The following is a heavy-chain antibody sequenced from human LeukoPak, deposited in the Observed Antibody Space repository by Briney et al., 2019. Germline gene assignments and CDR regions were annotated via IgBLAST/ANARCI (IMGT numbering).Heavy chain of an antibody. CDR1: GGSISSSSYY. Sequence: SETLSLTCTVSGGSISSSSYYWGWIRQPPGKGLEWIGSIYYSGSTYYNPSLKSRVTISVDTSKNQFSLKLSSVTAADTAVYYCARQGGQYIRQLVPNWFDPWGQGTLVTVSS. CDR2: IYYSGST. V-gene: IGHV4-39*01. J-gene: IGHJ5*02. CDR3: ARQGGQYIRQLVPNWFDP. D-gene: IGHD6-6*01.